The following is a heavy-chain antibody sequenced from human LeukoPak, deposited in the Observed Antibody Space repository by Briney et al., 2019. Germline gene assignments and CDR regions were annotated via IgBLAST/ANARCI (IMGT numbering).Heavy chain of an antibody. Sequence: PGGSLRLSCAASGFTFNSYAMHWVRQVPGKGLEWVSLISGDADSTNYADSVKGRFTISRDNSKNTLYLQMYSLRTEDTALYYCAKDTPPGVWGQGTLVTVSS. CDR3: AKDTPPGV. CDR2: ISGDADST. CDR1: GFTFNSYA. V-gene: IGHV3-43*02. D-gene: IGHD3-10*01. J-gene: IGHJ4*02.